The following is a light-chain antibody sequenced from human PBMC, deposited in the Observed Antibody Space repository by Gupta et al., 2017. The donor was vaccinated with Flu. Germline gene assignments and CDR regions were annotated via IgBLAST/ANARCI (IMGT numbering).Light chain of an antibody. CDR2: GTS. CDR1: QTISTY. V-gene: IGKV1-39*01. J-gene: IGKJ1*01. CDR3: QQTYNTSWT. Sequence: PSSLSASVGDRVTITCRASQTISTYLNWYQQKPGKAPNLLIYGTSTLQSGVPSKFSGSGSGTDFTLTITKLQPEDFATYYCQQTYNTSWTFGQGTKVEIK.